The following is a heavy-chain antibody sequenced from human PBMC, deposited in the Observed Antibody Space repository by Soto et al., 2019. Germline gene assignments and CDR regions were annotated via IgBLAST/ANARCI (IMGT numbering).Heavy chain of an antibody. CDR2: IYWDDDK. J-gene: IGHJ4*02. V-gene: IGHV2-5*02. Sequence: QITLKESGPTLVRPTQTLTLTCTVSGFSLDTWGVGVGWIRQPPGKAPEWLALIYWDDDKRYSPSLKNRLTITKDTSNNPVVLTVTNMDPVDTVTYYCARALGSWGSYYFDHWGQGTLVTVSS. CDR3: ARALGSWGSYYFDH. CDR1: GFSLDTWGVG. D-gene: IGHD3-16*01.